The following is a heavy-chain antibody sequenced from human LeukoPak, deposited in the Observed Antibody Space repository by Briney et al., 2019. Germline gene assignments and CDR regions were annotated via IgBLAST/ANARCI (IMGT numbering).Heavy chain of an antibody. CDR3: AKDDCSGGSCYCDY. Sequence: GGSLRLSCAASGFTFRNYWMHWVRQAPGKGLVWVSRTNIDGSTSTYADSVQGRFSISRDNAKNTLYLQMNSLRAEDTAVYYCAKDDCSGGSCYCDYWGQGTLVTVSS. CDR2: TNIDGSTS. D-gene: IGHD2-15*01. CDR1: GFTFRNYW. J-gene: IGHJ4*02. V-gene: IGHV3-74*01.